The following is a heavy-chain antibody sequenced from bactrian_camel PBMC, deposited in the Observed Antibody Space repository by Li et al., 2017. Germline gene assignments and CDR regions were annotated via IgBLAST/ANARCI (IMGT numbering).Heavy chain of an antibody. Sequence: VQLVESGGGLVQPGGSLRLSCTASGFTFSSYYTTWVRQAPGKGLEWVSDIIRDGATTYYATSAKGRFTASRDNAKNTVYLQLNSLKTTDTAMYYCARGNNGIDYWGRGTQVT. V-gene: IGHV3S40*01. D-gene: IGHD5*01. CDR2: IIRDGATT. J-gene: IGHJ7*01. CDR1: GFTFSSYY.